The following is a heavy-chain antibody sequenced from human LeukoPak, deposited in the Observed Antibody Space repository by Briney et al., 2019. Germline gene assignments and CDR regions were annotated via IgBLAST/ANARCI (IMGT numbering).Heavy chain of an antibody. J-gene: IGHJ4*02. Sequence: ASVKVSCKASGYTFTSNYIHWVRQAPGRVLEWMGMIYPRDGSTSYAQKFQGRVTVTRDTSTSTVHMELSGLRSEDTAVYYCARDQEGFDHWGQGTLVTVSS. V-gene: IGHV1-46*01. CDR1: GYTFTSNY. CDR3: ARDQEGFDH. CDR2: IYPRDGST.